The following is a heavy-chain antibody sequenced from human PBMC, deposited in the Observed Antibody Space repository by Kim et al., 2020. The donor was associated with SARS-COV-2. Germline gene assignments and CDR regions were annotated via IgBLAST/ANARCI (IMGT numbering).Heavy chain of an antibody. CDR1: GFTFSSYA. CDR2: ISYDGSNK. Sequence: GGSLRLSCAASGFTFSSYAMHWVRQAPGKGLEWVAVISYDGSNKYYADSVKGRFTISRDNSKNTLYLQMNSLRAEDTAVYYCARVLWQGYYFDYWGQGTLVTVSS. V-gene: IGHV3-30*04. D-gene: IGHD2-21*01. J-gene: IGHJ4*02. CDR3: ARVLWQGYYFDY.